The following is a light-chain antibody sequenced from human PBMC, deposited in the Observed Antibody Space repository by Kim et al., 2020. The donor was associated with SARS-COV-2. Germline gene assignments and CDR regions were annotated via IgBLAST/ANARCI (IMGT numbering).Light chain of an antibody. CDR3: QQYAASPFT. CDR2: DAS. Sequence: SPGGRATLSCRASQSVSGSHLAWYQQKPGQTPRILIYDASSRVTGISDRFSGSGSGTDFTLTISRLQPEDFAVYYCQQYAASPFTFGGGTKVDIK. V-gene: IGKV3-20*01. J-gene: IGKJ4*01. CDR1: QSVSGSH.